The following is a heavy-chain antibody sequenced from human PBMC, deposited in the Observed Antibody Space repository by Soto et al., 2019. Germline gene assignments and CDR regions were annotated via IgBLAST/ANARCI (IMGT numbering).Heavy chain of an antibody. V-gene: IGHV3-23*01. CDR3: AKDALAYLGEWYWFDL. CDR2: IGGSGSSA. D-gene: IGHD3-10*01. Sequence: EVQLLESGGGLVQPGGSLRLSCVASGFTFKNFAMTWVRQAPGKGMEWVSAIGGSGSSANYADSVKGRFTVSRDDAKSNLYHQMSGLRVDDKALYYCAKDALAYLGEWYWFDLWGQGTLVTVSS. CDR1: GFTFKNFA. J-gene: IGHJ5*02.